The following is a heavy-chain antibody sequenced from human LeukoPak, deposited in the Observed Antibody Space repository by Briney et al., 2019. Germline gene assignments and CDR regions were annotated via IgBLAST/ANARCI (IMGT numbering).Heavy chain of an antibody. J-gene: IGHJ5*02. CDR2: ISAYNGNT. CDR3: ASRYCSGGSCYRVAWFDP. V-gene: IGHV1-18*01. D-gene: IGHD2-15*01. CDR1: GYTFTSYG. Sequence: ASVKVSCKASGYTFTSYGISWVRQAPGQGLEWMGWISAYNGNTNYAQKLQGRVTMTTDTSTSTAYMELRSLRSEDAAVYYCASRYCSGGSCYRVAWFDPWGQGTLVTVSS.